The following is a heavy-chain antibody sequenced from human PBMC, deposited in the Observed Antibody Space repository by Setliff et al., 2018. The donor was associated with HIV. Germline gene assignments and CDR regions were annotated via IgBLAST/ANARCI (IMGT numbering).Heavy chain of an antibody. CDR2: IYYIGNT. Sequence: PSETLSLTCTVSGGSISGYYWSWIRQPPGKGLEWIGYIYYIGNTNYNPSLKGRVTLSVDTSKNQLSLKLSSVTAADTAVYYCAMLDTSDYFRNNWFDSWGQGTLVTVSS. CDR1: GGSISGYY. J-gene: IGHJ5*01. D-gene: IGHD3-22*01. V-gene: IGHV4-59*01. CDR3: AMLDTSDYFRNNWFDS.